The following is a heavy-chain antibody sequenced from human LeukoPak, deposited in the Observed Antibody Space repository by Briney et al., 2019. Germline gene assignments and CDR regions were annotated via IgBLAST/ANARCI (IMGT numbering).Heavy chain of an antibody. Sequence: PSQTLPLTCTVSGASINIDTNYWGWVRQPPGKGLEWIGSVHSGGRTHSNPSLKTRLTMSRDTSQNQVSLQLSSLTAADTAVYFCAMYTSGTMFDSWGQGILVTVSS. CDR1: GASINIDTNY. D-gene: IGHD3-3*01. CDR2: VHSGGRT. J-gene: IGHJ4*02. CDR3: AMYTSGTMFDS. V-gene: IGHV4-39*07.